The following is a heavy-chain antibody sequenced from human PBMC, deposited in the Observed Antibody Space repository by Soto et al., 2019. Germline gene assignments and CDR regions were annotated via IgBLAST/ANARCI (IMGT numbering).Heavy chain of an antibody. Sequence: LRLSCAASGFTFRSYGMHWVRQAPGKGLEWVTIISYDGSNKYYADSVKGRFTISRDNSKNTLYLQMNSLRAEDTAEYYCAKEKSPLDYGDASIDYWGQGTLVTVSS. CDR1: GFTFRSYG. CDR3: AKEKSPLDYGDASIDY. V-gene: IGHV3-30*18. J-gene: IGHJ4*02. D-gene: IGHD4-17*01. CDR2: ISYDGSNK.